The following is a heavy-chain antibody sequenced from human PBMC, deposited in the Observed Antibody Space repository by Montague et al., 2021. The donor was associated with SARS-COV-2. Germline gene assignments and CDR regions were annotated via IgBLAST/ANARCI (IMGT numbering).Heavy chain of an antibody. V-gene: IGHV6-1*01. CDR3: SRGTLRFGMDV. J-gene: IGHJ6*02. CDR1: XDSVARHTAF. D-gene: IGHD4-17*01. CDR2: TYYRSKWQN. Sequence: CAISXDSVARHTAFWNWVRQSPSRGLEFLGRTYYRSKWQNDYAVSVRSRITINPDTSKNQFSLHLNSVTPEDTAVYYCSRGTLRFGMDVWGQGTTVTVSS.